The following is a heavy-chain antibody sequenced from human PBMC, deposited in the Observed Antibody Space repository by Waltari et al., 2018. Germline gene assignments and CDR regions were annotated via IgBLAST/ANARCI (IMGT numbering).Heavy chain of an antibody. Sequence: EVQLVESGGGLVQPGGSLRLSCAASGFTFSSYSMNWVRQAPGKGLEWVSYISSSSSTIYYADSVKGRFTIARDNAKNSLYLQMNSRRAEDTAVYYCARAITMVRGGYDYWGQGTLVTVSS. D-gene: IGHD3-10*01. CDR3: ARAITMVRGGYDY. J-gene: IGHJ4*02. V-gene: IGHV3-48*04. CDR2: ISSSSSTI. CDR1: GFTFSSYS.